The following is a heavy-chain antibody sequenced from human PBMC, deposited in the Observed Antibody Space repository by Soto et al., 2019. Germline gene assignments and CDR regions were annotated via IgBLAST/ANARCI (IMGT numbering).Heavy chain of an antibody. D-gene: IGHD5-12*01. CDR2: IYSGGST. CDR3: AREGRGYDFLYYYYYYMDV. CDR1: GFTVSSNY. Sequence: GGSLRLSCAASGFTVSSNYMSWVRQAPGKGLEWVSVIYSGGSTYYADSVKGRFTISRDNSKNTLYLQMNSLRAEDTAVYYCAREGRGYDFLYYYYYYMDVWGKGTTVTVSS. J-gene: IGHJ6*03. V-gene: IGHV3-66*01.